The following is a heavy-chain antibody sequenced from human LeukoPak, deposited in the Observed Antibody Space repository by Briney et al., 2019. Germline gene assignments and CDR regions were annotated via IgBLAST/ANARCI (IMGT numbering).Heavy chain of an antibody. J-gene: IGHJ4*02. CDR3: ATSGSYYNGEPTNFDY. Sequence: SVKVSCKASGGTFSSYAISWVRQAPGQGLEWMGRIIPILGIANYAQKFQGRVTITADKSTSTAYMELSSLRSEDTAVYYCATSGSYYNGEPTNFDYWGQGTLVTASS. CDR2: IIPILGIA. V-gene: IGHV1-69*04. D-gene: IGHD3-10*01. CDR1: GGTFSSYA.